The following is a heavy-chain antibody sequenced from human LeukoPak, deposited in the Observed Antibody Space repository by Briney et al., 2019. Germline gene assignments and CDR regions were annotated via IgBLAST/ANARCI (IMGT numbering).Heavy chain of an antibody. CDR3: ARDTHVAMDV. J-gene: IGHJ6*04. D-gene: IGHD2-21*01. CDR1: GFTFSDHY. Sequence: GGSLRLSCAASGFTFSDHYMNWVRQAPGKGLEWVGRTRDKAKSYTTEYAASVKGRFTVTRDDSKNSLSLQMNNVKTEDTAVYYCARDTHVAMDVWGKGTTVTGSS. CDR2: TRDKAKSYTT. V-gene: IGHV3-72*01.